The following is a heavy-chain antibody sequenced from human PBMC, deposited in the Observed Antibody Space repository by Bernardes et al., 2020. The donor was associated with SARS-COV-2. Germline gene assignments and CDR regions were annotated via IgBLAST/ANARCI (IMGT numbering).Heavy chain of an antibody. CDR3: ARGVRSGGQISGYFED. CDR1: GFSFKNFA. D-gene: IGHD2-15*01. J-gene: IGHJ4*02. Sequence: GGSLRLSCVASGFSFKNFAMAWVRQAPGKGLEWVSTISDAGGVTKYADSVKGRFTIFRDNSRNTVYLQMNSLRPEDTAIYFCARGVRSGGQISGYFEDWGQGDLVTVSS. CDR2: ISDAGGVT. V-gene: IGHV3-23*01.